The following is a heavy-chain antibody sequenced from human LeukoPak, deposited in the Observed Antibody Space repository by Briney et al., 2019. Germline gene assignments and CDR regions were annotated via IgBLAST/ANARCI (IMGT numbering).Heavy chain of an antibody. CDR3: ARDQATSGGGLDS. CDR1: GFTVSGTH. Sequence: PGGSLRLSCAASGFTVSGTHMSWVRQAPGKELEWASAIYTGGTTYYSDSVEGRFTISRDKSKNTLYLQMDSLRVEDTAVYYCARDQATSGGGLDSWGQGTLVTVSS. CDR2: IYTGGTT. D-gene: IGHD3-16*01. J-gene: IGHJ4*02. V-gene: IGHV3-53*01.